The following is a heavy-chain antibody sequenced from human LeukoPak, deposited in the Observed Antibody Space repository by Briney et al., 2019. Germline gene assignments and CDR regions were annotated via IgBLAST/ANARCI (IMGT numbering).Heavy chain of an antibody. V-gene: IGHV4-59*01. J-gene: IGHJ4*02. CDR2: IYYSGST. CDR3: ARAESSGWYGNFDY. D-gene: IGHD6-19*01. Sequence: PSETLSLTCTVSGGSISSYYWSWIRQPPGKGLEWIGYIYYSGSTNYSPSLKSRVTISVDTSKNQFSLKLSSVTAADTAVYYCARAESSGWYGNFDYWGQGTLVTVSS. CDR1: GGSISSYY.